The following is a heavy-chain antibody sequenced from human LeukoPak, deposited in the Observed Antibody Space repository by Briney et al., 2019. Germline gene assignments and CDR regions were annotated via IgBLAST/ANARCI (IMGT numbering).Heavy chain of an antibody. CDR1: GYTFTSYA. V-gene: IGHV1-3*01. Sequence: ASVKVSCKASGYTFTSYAMHWVRQAPGQRLEWMGWINAGNGNTKYSQKFQGWVTMTRDTSISTAYMELSRLRSDDTAVYYCARGEYGSGPNTAFDIWGQGTMVTVSS. J-gene: IGHJ3*02. CDR3: ARGEYGSGPNTAFDI. D-gene: IGHD3-10*01. CDR2: INAGNGNT.